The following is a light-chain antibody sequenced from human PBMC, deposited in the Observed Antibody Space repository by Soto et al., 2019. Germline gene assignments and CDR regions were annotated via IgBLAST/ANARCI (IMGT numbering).Light chain of an antibody. J-gene: IGKJ1*01. Sequence: EIVLTQSPGTLSLSPGERATLSCRASQSVSSSYLAWYQQKPGQAPRLLIYGASSRATGIPDRFSGSGSGTDFTLTISSLEPEDFAVYYCQQHRSSPPTWTFGQGTQVDIK. V-gene: IGKV3-20*01. CDR2: GAS. CDR1: QSVSSSY. CDR3: QQHRSSPPTWT.